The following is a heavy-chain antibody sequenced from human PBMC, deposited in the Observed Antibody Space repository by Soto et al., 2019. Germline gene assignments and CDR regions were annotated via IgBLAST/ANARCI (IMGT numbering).Heavy chain of an antibody. D-gene: IGHD3-22*01. Sequence: GGSLRLSCAASGFTFSSYGMHWVRQAPGKGLEWVAAISYDGSNKYYADSVKGRFTISRDNSKNTLYLQMNSLRAEDTAVYYCAKGGHYYDSSGYLGYWGQGTLVNVS. CDR2: ISYDGSNK. J-gene: IGHJ4*02. CDR3: AKGGHYYDSSGYLGY. CDR1: GFTFSSYG. V-gene: IGHV3-30*18.